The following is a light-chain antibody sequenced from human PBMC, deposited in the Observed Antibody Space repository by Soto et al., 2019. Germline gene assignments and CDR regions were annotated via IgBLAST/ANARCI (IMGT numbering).Light chain of an antibody. CDR3: QSADTSGTYYV. CDR1: ALPTQY. J-gene: IGLJ1*01. Sequence: ELTQSTSVSLTPGQTARITCSGDALPTQYVYWYQQKPGQAPRLIIYKDNQRPSEIPERFSASSSGTLATLTISGIQAEDEADFYCQSADTSGTYYVFGTGTKVTVL. V-gene: IGLV3-25*02. CDR2: KDN.